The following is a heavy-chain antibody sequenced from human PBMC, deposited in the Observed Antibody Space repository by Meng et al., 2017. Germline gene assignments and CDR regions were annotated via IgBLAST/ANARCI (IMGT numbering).Heavy chain of an antibody. D-gene: IGHD2-2*02. V-gene: IGHV4-34*01. Sequence: QVRLQQWGAGLLKPSETLPLTCAVYGGSFSGYYWSWIRQPPGKGLEWIGEINHSGSTNYNPSLKSRVTISVDTSKNQFSLKLSSVTAADTAVYYCARGVQCSTSCYIDYWGQGTLVTVSS. CDR3: ARGVQCSTSCYIDY. J-gene: IGHJ4*02. CDR1: GGSFSGYY. CDR2: INHSGST.